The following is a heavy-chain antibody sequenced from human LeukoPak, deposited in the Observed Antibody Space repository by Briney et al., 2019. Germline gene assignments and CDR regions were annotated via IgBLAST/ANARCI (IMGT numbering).Heavy chain of an antibody. D-gene: IGHD3-22*01. CDR1: GFTFSSYS. V-gene: IGHV3-48*02. CDR3: ARDSPHIYYCDSSGYLDAFDI. CDR2: ISSSGSTI. Sequence: GGSLRLSCAASGFTFSSYSMNWVRQAPGKGLEWVSYISSSGSTIYYADSVKGRFTISRDNAKNSLYLQMNSLRDEDTAVYYCARDSPHIYYCDSSGYLDAFDIWGQGTMVTVSS. J-gene: IGHJ3*02.